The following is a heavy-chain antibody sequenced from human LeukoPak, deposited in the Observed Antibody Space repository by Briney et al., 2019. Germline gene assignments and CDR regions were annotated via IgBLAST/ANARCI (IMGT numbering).Heavy chain of an antibody. D-gene: IGHD3-22*01. J-gene: IGHJ4*02. CDR3: VSQGGGIYYDPTHPFDY. V-gene: IGHV1-46*01. Sequence: ASVKVSCKASGYTFTGYYMHWVRQAPGQGLEWMGIINPSGGSTSYAQKFQGRVTMTRDMSTSTVYMELSSLRSEDTAVYYCVSQGGGIYYDPTHPFDYWGQGTLVTVSS. CDR1: GYTFTGYY. CDR2: INPSGGST.